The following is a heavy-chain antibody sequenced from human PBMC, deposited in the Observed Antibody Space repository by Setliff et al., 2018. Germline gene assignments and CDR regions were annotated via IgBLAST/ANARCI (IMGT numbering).Heavy chain of an antibody. J-gene: IGHJ4*02. V-gene: IGHV3-48*01. D-gene: IGHD4-4*01. CDR2: ISSGSISTT. CDR3: ARRETTAFDF. Sequence: GGSLRLSCAASGFTFSIYSMNWLRQAPGKGLEWVSYISSGSISTTHYADSVRGRFTVSRDNAKNTLYLEMNNLRAEDSAVYYCARRETTAFDFWGLGTLVTVSS. CDR1: GFTFSIYS.